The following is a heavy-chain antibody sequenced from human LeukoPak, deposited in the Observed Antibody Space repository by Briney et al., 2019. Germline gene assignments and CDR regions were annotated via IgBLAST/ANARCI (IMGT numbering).Heavy chain of an antibody. CDR2: ISYDGTKK. CDR1: GFTFSNYG. CDR3: TRPMLITSWNNFDY. J-gene: IGHJ4*02. Sequence: GGSLRLSCAASGFTFSNYGMHWVRQAPGKGLEWVAIISYDGTKKYYGDSVKGRFTISRDNSKNTLYLQMDSLRTEDTAVYYCTRPMLITSWNNFDYWGQGTLVAVSS. V-gene: IGHV3-30*03. D-gene: IGHD1/OR15-1a*01.